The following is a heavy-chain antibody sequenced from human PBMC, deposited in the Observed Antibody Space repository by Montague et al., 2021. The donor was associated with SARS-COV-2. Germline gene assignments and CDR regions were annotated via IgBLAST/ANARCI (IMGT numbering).Heavy chain of an antibody. J-gene: IGHJ4*02. CDR1: GGSISSGSYY. Sequence: TLSLTCTVSGGSISSGSYYWNWIRQPAGKGLEWIGRIYTSGXTXYXXXXKSRVTISVDTSKNQFSLKLSSVTAADTAVYYCASMVRAQVYYFDYWGQGTLVTVSS. D-gene: IGHD3-10*01. CDR2: IYTSGXT. CDR3: ASMVRAQVYYFDY. V-gene: IGHV4-61*02.